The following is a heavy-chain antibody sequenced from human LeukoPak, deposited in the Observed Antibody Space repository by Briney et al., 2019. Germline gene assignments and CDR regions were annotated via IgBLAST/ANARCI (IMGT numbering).Heavy chain of an antibody. J-gene: IGHJ4*02. Sequence: GRSLRLSCAVSVFTFSDYYMSCIRQAAGKGLEWVSYISSSGSTIYYADSVKGRFTISRDNAKNSLYLQMNSLRAEDTAVYYCARRRRDGYFDYWGQGTLVTVSS. D-gene: IGHD5-24*01. CDR1: VFTFSDYY. CDR3: ARRRRDGYFDY. V-gene: IGHV3-11*01. CDR2: ISSSGSTI.